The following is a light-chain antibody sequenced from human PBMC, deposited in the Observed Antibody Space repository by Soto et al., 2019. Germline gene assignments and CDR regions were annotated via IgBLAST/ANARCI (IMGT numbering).Light chain of an antibody. CDR3: QQLNSYPLG. Sequence: IQLTQSPSSLSASVGDRVTITCWASQGISSYLAWYQQKPGKAPKLLIYAASTLQSGVPSRFSGSGSGTDFTLTISSLQPEDFATYYCQQLNSYPLGFGGGTKVEIK. J-gene: IGKJ4*01. CDR2: AAS. CDR1: QGISSY. V-gene: IGKV1-9*01.